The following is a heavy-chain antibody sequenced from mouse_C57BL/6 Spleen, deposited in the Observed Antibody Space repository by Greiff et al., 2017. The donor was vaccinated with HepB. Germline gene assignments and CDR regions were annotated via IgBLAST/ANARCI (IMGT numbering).Heavy chain of an antibody. V-gene: IGHV1-74*01. D-gene: IGHD1-1*01. CDR2: IHPSDSDT. CDR1: GYTFTSYW. J-gene: IGHJ3*01. CDR3: AIPYYYGSSKFAY. Sequence: QVHVKQPGAELVKPGASVKVSCKASGYTFTSYWMHWVKQRPGQGLEWIGRIHPSDSDTNYNQKFKGKATLTVDKSSSTAYMQLSSLTSEDSAVYYCAIPYYYGSSKFAYWGQGTLVTVSA.